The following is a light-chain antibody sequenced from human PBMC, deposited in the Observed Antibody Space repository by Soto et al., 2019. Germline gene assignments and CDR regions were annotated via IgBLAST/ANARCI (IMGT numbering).Light chain of an antibody. CDR3: QQRSNWPPP. J-gene: IGKJ2*01. CDR2: DAS. V-gene: IGKV3-11*01. Sequence: EIVLTQSPATLSLSPGERATLSCRASQSVSSYLAWYQQKPGQAPRLLIYDASNRATGIPDRFSGSGSGTDSTLTISSLEPEDFAVYYCQQRSNWPPPFGQGTKLEIK. CDR1: QSVSSY.